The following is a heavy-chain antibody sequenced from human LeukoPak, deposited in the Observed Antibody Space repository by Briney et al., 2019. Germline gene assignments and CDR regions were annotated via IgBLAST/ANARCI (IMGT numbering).Heavy chain of an antibody. CDR2: ISSPSHGI. V-gene: IGHV3-48*02. CDR3: VRDDDLLPEKRHGEY. D-gene: IGHD3-3*01. CDR1: GFTFTSYS. Sequence: PGGSLRLSCVASGFTFTSYSMNWFRHPPGKGLEWVSWISSPSHGIYYADSVKGRFTTSRDTARNSIYLQMNSLRDEDTAVYCCVRDDDLLPEKRHGEYWGQGTLVTVSS. J-gene: IGHJ4*02.